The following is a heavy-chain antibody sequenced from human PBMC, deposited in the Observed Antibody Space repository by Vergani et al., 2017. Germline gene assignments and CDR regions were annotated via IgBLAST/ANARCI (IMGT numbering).Heavy chain of an antibody. D-gene: IGHD6-19*01. CDR1: GGSISSSSYY. CDR3: ARHGGGIAVAGSGLDY. CDR2: IYYSGST. V-gene: IGHV4-39*01. J-gene: IGHJ4*02. Sequence: QLQLQESGPGLVKPSETLSLTCTVSGGSISSSSYYWGWIRQPPGNGLEWIGSIYYSGSTYYNPSLKCRVTISVDTSKKQFSLKLSYVTAADTAVYYCARHGGGIAVAGSGLDYWGQGTLVTVSS.